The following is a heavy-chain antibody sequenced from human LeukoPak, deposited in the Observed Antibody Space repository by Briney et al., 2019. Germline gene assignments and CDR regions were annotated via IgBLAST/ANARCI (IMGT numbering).Heavy chain of an antibody. CDR3: ARESRGYYYYGMDV. J-gene: IGHJ6*02. CDR1: GGSIISYY. Sequence: SETLSLTYTVSGGSIISYYWSWIRQPAGKGLEWIGRIYTSGSTNYNPSLKSRVTISVDTSKNQFSLKLSSVTAADTAVYYCARESRGYYYYGMDVWGQGTTVTVSS. V-gene: IGHV4-4*07. CDR2: IYTSGST. D-gene: IGHD2-2*01.